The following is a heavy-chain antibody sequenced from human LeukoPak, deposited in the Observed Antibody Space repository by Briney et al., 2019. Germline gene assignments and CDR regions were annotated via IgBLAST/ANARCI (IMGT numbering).Heavy chain of an antibody. CDR2: ITGRGDAT. CDR3: ARDYYYGSGSYYRNAFDI. CDR1: DFSFITYA. J-gene: IGHJ3*02. D-gene: IGHD3-10*01. Sequence: GGSLRLSCAGSDFSFITYAMTWVRQAPGKGLEWVSTITGRGDATYCADSVKGRFTISRDNSKNTLYLQMNSLRAEDTAVYYCARDYYYGSGSYYRNAFDIWGQGTMVTVSS. V-gene: IGHV3-23*01.